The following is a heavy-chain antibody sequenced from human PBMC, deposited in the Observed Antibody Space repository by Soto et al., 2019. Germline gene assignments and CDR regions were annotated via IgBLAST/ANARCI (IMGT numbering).Heavy chain of an antibody. CDR2: IWFDGSNM. J-gene: IGHJ4*02. V-gene: IGHV3-33*08. Sequence: SGGSLRLSCAASGFTFDDYAMHWVRQAPGKGLEWVSVIWFDGSNMFYADSVKGRFTISRDNSKNTVSLQMNSLRDEDSAAYYCATTGPYWGQGTLVTVSS. CDR1: GFTFDDYA. CDR3: ATTGPY.